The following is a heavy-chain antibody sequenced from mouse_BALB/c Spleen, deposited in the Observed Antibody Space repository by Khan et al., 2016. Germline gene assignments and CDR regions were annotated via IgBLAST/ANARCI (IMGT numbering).Heavy chain of an antibody. CDR1: GFSLTGYG. J-gene: IGHJ3*01. CDR2: IWGDGRT. D-gene: IGHD2-4*01. V-gene: IGHV2-6-7*01. Sequence: QVQLKQSGPGLVAPSQSLSITCTVSGFSLTGYGVNWVRQPPGKGLEWLGKIWGDGRTDYNSALKSRVSISKDNSKSQVFLKMNSLQTDDTANYYSSNDYDGFAYWGQGTLVIVSA. CDR3: SNDYDGFAY.